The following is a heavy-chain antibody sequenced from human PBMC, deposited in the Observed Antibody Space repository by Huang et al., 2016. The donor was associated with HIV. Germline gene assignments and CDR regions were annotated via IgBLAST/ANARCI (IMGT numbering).Heavy chain of an antibody. CDR1: GYTFTDSN. Sequence: QVQLVQSGAEVKNPGASVRVSCKASGYTFTDSNIHWVRQAHGQGLEWMGWINPKRGGTIYAQRFQGRITMTRDTTISTVHMDRRRIQSDDTAVYFCARDWSFGSSTSPADWGQGTLVTVSS. CDR3: ARDWSFGSSTSPAD. V-gene: IGHV1-2*02. CDR2: INPKRGGT. D-gene: IGHD6-6*01. J-gene: IGHJ4*02.